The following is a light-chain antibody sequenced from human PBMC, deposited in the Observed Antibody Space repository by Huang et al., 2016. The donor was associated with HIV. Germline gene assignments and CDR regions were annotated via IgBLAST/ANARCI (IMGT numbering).Light chain of an antibody. CDR3: MQALQTPIT. V-gene: IGKV2-28*01. CDR1: QSLLHSNGYNY. Sequence: DIVMTQSPLSLPVTPGEPASISCRSSQSLLHSNGYNYLDWYLQKPGQSPQLLIYLGSNRASEGPDRFSGSGSGTDFTLKISRVEAEDVGVYYCMQALQTPITFGQGTRLEIK. CDR2: LGS. J-gene: IGKJ5*01.